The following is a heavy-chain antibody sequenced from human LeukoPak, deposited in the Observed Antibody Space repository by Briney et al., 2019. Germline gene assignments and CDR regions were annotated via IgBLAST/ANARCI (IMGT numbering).Heavy chain of an antibody. CDR1: GGTFSSYA. J-gene: IGHJ4*02. D-gene: IGHD4-11*01. CDR3: ARSHHRLDYSNYS. V-gene: IGHV1-69*05. Sequence: GASVKVSCKASGGTFSSYAISWVRQAPGQGLEWMGGIIPIFGTANYAQKFQGRVTITTDESTSTAYMELSSLRSEDTAVYYCARSHHRLDYSNYSWGQGTLVTVSS. CDR2: IIPIFGTA.